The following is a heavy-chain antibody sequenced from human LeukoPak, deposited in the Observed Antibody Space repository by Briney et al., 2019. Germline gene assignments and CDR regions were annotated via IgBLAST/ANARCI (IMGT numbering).Heavy chain of an antibody. Sequence: ASVKVSCKASGYTFTSYDINWVRQATGQGLEWMGWINPNSGGTNYAQKFQGRVTMTRDTSISTAYMELSRLRSDDTAVYYCARGWDYYGSGSYYAPYLGYFDYWGQGTLVTVSS. D-gene: IGHD3-10*01. CDR3: ARGWDYYGSGSYYAPYLGYFDY. J-gene: IGHJ4*02. V-gene: IGHV1-2*02. CDR2: INPNSGGT. CDR1: GYTFTSYD.